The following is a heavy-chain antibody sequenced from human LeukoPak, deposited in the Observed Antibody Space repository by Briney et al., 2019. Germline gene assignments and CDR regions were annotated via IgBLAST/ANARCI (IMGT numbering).Heavy chain of an antibody. CDR1: GYTFTTYP. Sequence: ASVKVSCKASGYTFTTYPMNWVRQAPGQGLEWMGWINTNTGNPTYAQGFTGRFVFSLDTSVSTAYLQISSLETEDTAVYYCARAEDPAMVNVGDYYYYAMDIWGQGTTVTVSS. CDR2: INTNTGNP. CDR3: ARAEDPAMVNVGDYYYYAMDI. V-gene: IGHV7-4-1*02. D-gene: IGHD5-18*01. J-gene: IGHJ6*02.